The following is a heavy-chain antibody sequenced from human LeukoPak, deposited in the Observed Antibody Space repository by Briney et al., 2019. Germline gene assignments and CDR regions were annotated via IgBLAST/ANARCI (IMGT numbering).Heavy chain of an antibody. J-gene: IGHJ6*03. CDR2: IRYDGSNK. Sequence: GGSLRLSWAASGFTFSSYGMHWVRQAPGKGLEWVAFIRYDGSNKYYADSVKGRFTISRDNSKNTLYLQMNSLRAEDTAVYYCAKVRRGGVGIYYYYYMDVWGKGTTVTISS. V-gene: IGHV3-30*02. CDR1: GFTFSSYG. CDR3: AKVRRGGVGIYYYYYMDV. D-gene: IGHD3-10*01.